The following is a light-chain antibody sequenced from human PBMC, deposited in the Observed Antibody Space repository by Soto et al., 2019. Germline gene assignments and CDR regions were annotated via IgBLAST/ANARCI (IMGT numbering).Light chain of an antibody. V-gene: IGKV1-5*03. CDR2: EAS. J-gene: IGKJ1*01. CDR1: QSIGNW. Sequence: IRMTQSPSTQSASIGDRVTITCRASQSIGNWLAWYQQKPGRAPKFLMYEASSLESGVPSRFSGSGSGTECTLTISGLQPDDFATYYCQQYKSYPWTFGQGTKVEIK. CDR3: QQYKSYPWT.